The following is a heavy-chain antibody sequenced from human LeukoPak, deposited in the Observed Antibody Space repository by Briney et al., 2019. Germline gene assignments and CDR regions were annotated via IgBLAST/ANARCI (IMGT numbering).Heavy chain of an antibody. V-gene: IGHV3-30*04. J-gene: IGHJ4*02. D-gene: IGHD3-3*01. CDR3: ATLSGYDFWSGYFDY. Sequence: GGSLRLSCAASGFTFNSYAMKWVRQAPGKGLEWLAVVLSDGSDQYYGDSVQGRFTVSRDNSKNTLYLQMNSLRAEDTAVYYCATLSGYDFWSGYFDYWGQGTLVTVSS. CDR2: VLSDGSDQ. CDR1: GFTFNSYA.